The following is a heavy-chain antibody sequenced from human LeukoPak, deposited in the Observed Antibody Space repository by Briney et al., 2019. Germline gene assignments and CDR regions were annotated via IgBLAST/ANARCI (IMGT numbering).Heavy chain of an antibody. CDR3: ARVDHRAEY. V-gene: IGHV4-34*01. CDR1: GGSFSGYY. D-gene: IGHD1-14*01. J-gene: IGHJ4*02. CDR2: INHSGST. Sequence: SETLSLTCAVYGGSFSGYYWSWIRQPPGKGLEWIGEINHSGSTNYNPSLKSRVTISVDTSKNQFSLKLSSVTAADTAVYYCARVDHRAEYWGQGTLVTVSS.